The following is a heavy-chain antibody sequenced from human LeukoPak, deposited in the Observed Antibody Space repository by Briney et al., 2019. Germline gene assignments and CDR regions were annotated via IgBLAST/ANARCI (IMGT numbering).Heavy chain of an antibody. V-gene: IGHV4-59*11. J-gene: IGHJ4*02. Sequence: SETLSLTCTVSGGSISSHYWNWIRQPPGKGLEWIGYIYYSGSTNYNPSLKSRVTISVHTSKNQFSLKLSSVTAADTAVYYCAREIHSYGSGTFDYWGQGTLVTVSS. CDR2: IYYSGST. D-gene: IGHD3-10*01. CDR1: GGSISSHY. CDR3: AREIHSYGSGTFDY.